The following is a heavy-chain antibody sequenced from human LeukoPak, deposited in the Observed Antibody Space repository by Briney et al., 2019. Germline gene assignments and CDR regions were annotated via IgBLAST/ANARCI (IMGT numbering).Heavy chain of an antibody. CDR3: AHTPPGYDSSGYDYFDY. V-gene: IGHV2-5*02. Sequence: SGPTLVKPTQPLTLTCTFSGFSLSTSGVGVGWIRQPPGKALEWLALIYWDDDKRYSPSLKRRLTITKDTSKNQVVLTMTNMDPVDTATYYCAHTPPGYDSSGYDYFDYWGQGTLVTVSS. CDR2: IYWDDDK. CDR1: GFSLSTSGVG. D-gene: IGHD3-22*01. J-gene: IGHJ4*02.